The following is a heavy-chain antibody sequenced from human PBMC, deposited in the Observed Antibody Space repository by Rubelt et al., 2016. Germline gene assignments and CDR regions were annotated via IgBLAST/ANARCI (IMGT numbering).Heavy chain of an antibody. CDR1: GITFSSSA. CDR2: ISAGSSFT. J-gene: IGHJ4*02. CDR3: ARDYDSSGYYYKTHYPYFDY. D-gene: IGHD3-22*01. V-gene: IGHV3-23*01. Sequence: GGGLVQPGGSLRLSCAASGITFSSSAMSWVRQAPGKGLQWVSVISAGSSFTDYADSVKGRFTISRDNSRNTLFLQMNSLRAEDTAVYYCARDYDSSGYYYKTHYPYFDYWGQGTLVTVSS.